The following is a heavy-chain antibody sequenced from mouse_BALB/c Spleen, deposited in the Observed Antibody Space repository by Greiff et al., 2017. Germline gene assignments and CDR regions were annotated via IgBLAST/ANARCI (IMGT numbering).Heavy chain of an antibody. CDR2: ISSGGSYT. CDR1: GFTFSSYA. J-gene: IGHJ3*01. CDR3: ASGYDYEAY. V-gene: IGHV5-9-4*01. Sequence: EVMLVESGGGLVKPGGSLKLSCAASGFTFSSYAMSWVRQSPEKRLEWVAEISSGGSYTYYPDTVTGRFTISRDNAKNTLYLEMSSLRSEDTAMYYCASGYDYEAYWGQGTLVTVSA. D-gene: IGHD2-4*01.